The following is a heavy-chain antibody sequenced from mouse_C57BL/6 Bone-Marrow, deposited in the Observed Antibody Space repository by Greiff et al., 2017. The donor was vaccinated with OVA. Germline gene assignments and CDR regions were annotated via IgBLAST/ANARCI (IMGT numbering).Heavy chain of an antibody. J-gene: IGHJ2*01. Sequence: QVQLKQSGAELVMPGASVKLSCKASGYTFTSYWMHWVKQRPGQGLEWIGEIDPSDSYTNYNQKFKGKSTLTVDKSSSTAYMQLSSLTSEDSAVYYCARESYYWDYWGQGTTLTVSS. V-gene: IGHV1-69*01. CDR1: GYTFTSYW. CDR2: IDPSDSYT. CDR3: ARESYYWDY.